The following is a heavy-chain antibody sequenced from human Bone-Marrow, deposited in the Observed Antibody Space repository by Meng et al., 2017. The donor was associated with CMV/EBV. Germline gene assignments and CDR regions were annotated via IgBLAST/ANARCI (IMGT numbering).Heavy chain of an antibody. V-gene: IGHV3-11*01. CDR2: ISSSGSTI. J-gene: IGHJ4*02. D-gene: IGHD7-27*01. CDR3: ARDWKNWGTDFDY. Sequence: GESLKISCAASGFTFSDYYMSWIRQAPGKGLEWVSYISSSGSTIYYADSVKGRFTISRDNAKNSLYLQMNSLRAEDTAVYYCARDWKNWGTDFDYWGQGTLVTVPS. CDR1: GFTFSDYY.